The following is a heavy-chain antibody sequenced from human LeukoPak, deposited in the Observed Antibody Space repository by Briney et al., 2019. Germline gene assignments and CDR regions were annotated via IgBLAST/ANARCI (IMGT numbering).Heavy chain of an antibody. CDR2: ISAYNGNT. D-gene: IGHD3-3*01. V-gene: IGHV1-18*01. J-gene: IGHJ4*02. CDR1: GYTFTSYG. Sequence: ASVKVSCKASGYTFTSYGISWVRQAHGQGLEWMGWISAYNGNTNYAQKLQGRVTMTTDTSTSTAYMEPRSLRSDDTAVYYCARDSPPITIFGVVISQSGYFDYWGQGTLVTVSS. CDR3: ARDSPPITIFGVVISQSGYFDY.